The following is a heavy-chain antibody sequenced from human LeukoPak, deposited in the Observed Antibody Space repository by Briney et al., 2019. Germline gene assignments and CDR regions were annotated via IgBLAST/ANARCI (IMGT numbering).Heavy chain of an antibody. CDR3: ARSSSSGSTRITGTTDY. Sequence: GASVKVSCKASGYTFTGYYIHWVRQAPGQGLEWMGWINPNSGGTNYAQKFQGRVTMTRDTSISTAYMELSSLRSEDTAVYYCARSSSSGSTRITGTTDYWGQGTLVTVSS. V-gene: IGHV1-2*02. D-gene: IGHD1-20*01. CDR2: INPNSGGT. CDR1: GYTFTGYY. J-gene: IGHJ4*02.